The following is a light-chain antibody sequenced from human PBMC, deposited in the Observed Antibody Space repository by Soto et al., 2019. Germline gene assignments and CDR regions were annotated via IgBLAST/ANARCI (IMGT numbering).Light chain of an antibody. Sequence: DMEMTLSPSSLSASVGDRVTITCRSSQTISTYLHWYQQSTGKAPKLLIHGASTLQGGVPSRFSGSGVGTDFTLTISGLQPDDFATYYCQQSYKIPYTGGQATKLEIK. CDR2: GAS. CDR1: QTISTY. J-gene: IGKJ2*01. V-gene: IGKV1-39*01. CDR3: QQSYKIPYT.